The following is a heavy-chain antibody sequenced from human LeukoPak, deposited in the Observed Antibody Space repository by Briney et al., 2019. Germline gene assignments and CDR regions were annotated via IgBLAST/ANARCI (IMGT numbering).Heavy chain of an antibody. Sequence: ASVKVSCKASGYTFTGYYMHWVRQAPGQGLEWMGWINPNSGGTNYAQKFQGRVTMTRDTSISTAYLELSRLRSDDTAVYYCARDRASYSGRYYQLGYWGQGTLVTVSS. CDR2: INPNSGGT. J-gene: IGHJ4*02. D-gene: IGHD1-26*01. CDR1: GYTFTGYY. V-gene: IGHV1-2*02. CDR3: ARDRASYSGRYYQLGY.